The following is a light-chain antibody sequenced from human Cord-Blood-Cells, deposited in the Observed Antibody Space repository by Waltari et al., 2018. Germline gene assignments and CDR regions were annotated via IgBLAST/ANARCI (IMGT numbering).Light chain of an antibody. CDR3: QQSYSTPWT. Sequence: DIQMTQSPSSLSASVGDRVTITCRASQSISSYLNWYQQKPGKAPKLLIYAASSLQSGVPSRFSGSGSGTEFTLTISSLQPEDFATYYCQQSYSTPWTFDQGTKVEIK. CDR2: AAS. V-gene: IGKV1-39*01. CDR1: QSISSY. J-gene: IGKJ1*01.